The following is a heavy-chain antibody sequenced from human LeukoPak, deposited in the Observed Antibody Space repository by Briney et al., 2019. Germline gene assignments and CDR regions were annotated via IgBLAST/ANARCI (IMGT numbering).Heavy chain of an antibody. CDR3: ARSEEGYYYYGMEV. CDR2: IYYSGSA. Sequence: PSETLSLTCTVSGGSITSGDYYWSWIRQPPGKVLEWIGYIYYSGSAYYNPSLKSRVTISVDMSKNQFSLKLISLTAADTGVYYCARSEEGYYYYGMEVWGQGTTVTVSS. J-gene: IGHJ6*02. CDR1: GGSITSGDYY. V-gene: IGHV4-30-4*01. D-gene: IGHD1-14*01.